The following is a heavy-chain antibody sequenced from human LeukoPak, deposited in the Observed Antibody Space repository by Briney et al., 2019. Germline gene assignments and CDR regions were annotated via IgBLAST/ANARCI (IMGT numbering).Heavy chain of an antibody. D-gene: IGHD4-23*01. CDR2: ISSSSSTI. V-gene: IGHV3-48*01. CDR3: VRRAGGYSHPYDY. CDR1: GFTFSSYA. J-gene: IGHJ4*02. Sequence: PGGSLRLSCAASGFTFSSYAMSWVRQAPGKGLEWVSYISSSSSTIYYADSVRGRFTISRDDSKNTLYLQMNSLRAEDTAVYYCVRRAGGYSHPYDYWGQGTLVTVSS.